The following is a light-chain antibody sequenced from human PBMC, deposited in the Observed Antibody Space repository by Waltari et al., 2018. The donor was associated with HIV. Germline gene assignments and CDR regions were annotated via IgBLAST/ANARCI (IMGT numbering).Light chain of an antibody. CDR1: QSVLYSSNNKNY. CDR2: WAS. CDR3: QQYYTTPLT. V-gene: IGKV4-1*01. Sequence: DIEMTQSPDSLAVSLGERATINCKSRQSVLYSSNNKNYLAWYQQKAGQPPKLLIYWASTRESGVPDRISGSGSGTDFTLTINSLQAEDVAVYYCQQYYTTPLTFGGGTKVEI. J-gene: IGKJ4*01.